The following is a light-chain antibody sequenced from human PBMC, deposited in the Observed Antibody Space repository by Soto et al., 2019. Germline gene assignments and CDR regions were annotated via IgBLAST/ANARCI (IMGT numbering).Light chain of an antibody. V-gene: IGLV2-8*01. CDR1: SSDVGGYNY. CDR3: SSYAGSNILL. Sequence: QSVLTQPPSASGSPGQSVTISCTGTSSDVGGYNYVSWYQQHPGKAPKLMIYEVTKRPSGVPDRFSGSKSGNTASLTVSGLQAEDEADYYCSSYAGSNILLFGGGTKLTV. CDR2: EVT. J-gene: IGLJ2*01.